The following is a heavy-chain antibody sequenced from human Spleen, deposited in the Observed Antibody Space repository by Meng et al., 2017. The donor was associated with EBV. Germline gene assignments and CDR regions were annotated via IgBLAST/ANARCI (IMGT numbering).Heavy chain of an antibody. CDR1: GDSISSSHW. Sequence: QECGPGLVKPSETLARTCAVSGDSISSSHWWSWVRQPPGKGLEWIGEFYHTGTTNYNPSLKSRVTISVDKSKNQFSLKLTSVTAADTAVYYCARDRGGYSYASDYWGQGTLVTVSS. CDR2: FYHTGTT. CDR3: ARDRGGYSYASDY. D-gene: IGHD5-18*01. J-gene: IGHJ4*02. V-gene: IGHV4-4*02.